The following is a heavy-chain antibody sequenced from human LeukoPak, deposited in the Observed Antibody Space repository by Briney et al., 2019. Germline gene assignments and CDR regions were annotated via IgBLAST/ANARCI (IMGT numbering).Heavy chain of an antibody. CDR1: GGSISSGDYY. CDR3: ARGSSVRGGPDY. J-gene: IGHJ4*02. Sequence: SQTLSLTCTVSGGSISSGDYYWSWIRQPPGKGLEWIGYIYYSGSTYYNPSLKSRVTISVDTSKNQFSLKLSSVTAADTAVYYCARGSSVRGGPDYWGQGTLVTVSS. CDR2: IYYSGST. V-gene: IGHV4-30-4*01. D-gene: IGHD3-16*01.